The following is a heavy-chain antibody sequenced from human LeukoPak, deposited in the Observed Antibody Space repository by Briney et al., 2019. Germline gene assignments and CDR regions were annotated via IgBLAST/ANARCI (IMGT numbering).Heavy chain of an antibody. CDR2: INPDGSTT. V-gene: IGHV3-74*01. Sequence: GGSLRLSCAASGFTFSSYWMHWVRQAPGKGLVWVSRINPDGSTTSYADSVKGRFTVSRDSAKNTLYLQMNSLRVEDTAVYYCARDPSGSSSWVRFDYWGQGTLVTVSS. D-gene: IGHD6-13*01. CDR3: ARDPSGSSSWVRFDY. J-gene: IGHJ4*02. CDR1: GFTFSSYW.